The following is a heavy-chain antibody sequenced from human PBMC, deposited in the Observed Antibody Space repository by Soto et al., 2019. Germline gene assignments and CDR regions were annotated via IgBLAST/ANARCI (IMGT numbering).Heavy chain of an antibody. CDR1: GNTFTNYY. D-gene: IGHD2-21*02. J-gene: IGHJ4*02. CDR3: ARGAHVVVVTAAFDY. Sequence: QVQLMQSGAEVKKPGASVKVSCKASGNTFTNYYIHWVRQAPGQGLEWMGTINPSGGHTTYSQNSRGRVTMARDTSTSTHYMELTSLTSDDTAVYYCARGAHVVVVTAAFDYWGQGTLVTVSS. V-gene: IGHV1-46*01. CDR2: INPSGGHT.